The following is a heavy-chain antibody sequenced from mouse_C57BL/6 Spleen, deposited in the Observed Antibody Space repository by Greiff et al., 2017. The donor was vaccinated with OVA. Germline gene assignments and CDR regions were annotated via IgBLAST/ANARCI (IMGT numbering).Heavy chain of an antibody. V-gene: IGHV1-55*01. CDR2: IYPGSGST. CDR1: GYTFTSYW. J-gene: IGHJ1*03. Sequence: QVQLQQSGAELVKPGASVKMSCKASGYTFTSYWITWVKQRPGQGLEWIGDIYPGSGSTNYNEKFKSKATLTVDTSSSTAYMQLSSLTSEDSAVYYCARYPDYYGSRNWYFDVWGTGTTVTVSS. D-gene: IGHD1-1*01. CDR3: ARYPDYYGSRNWYFDV.